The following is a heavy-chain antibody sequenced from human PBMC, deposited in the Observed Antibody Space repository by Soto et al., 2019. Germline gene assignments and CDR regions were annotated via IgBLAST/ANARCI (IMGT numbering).Heavy chain of an antibody. J-gene: IGHJ6*02. Sequence: QVQLVQSGAEVKKPGSSVKVSCKASGGTFSSYTISWVRQAPGQGLEWMGRIIPILGIANYAQKFQGRVTITAEKSTSTAYMELSSLRSEDTAVYYCARVPSYHLLGGMDVWGQGTTVTVSS. V-gene: IGHV1-69*02. D-gene: IGHD5-18*01. CDR1: GGTFSSYT. CDR2: IIPILGIA. CDR3: ARVPSYHLLGGMDV.